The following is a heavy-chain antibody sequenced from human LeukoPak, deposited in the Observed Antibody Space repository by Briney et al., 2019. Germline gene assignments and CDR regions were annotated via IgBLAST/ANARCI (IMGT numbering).Heavy chain of an antibody. CDR3: ARDQSTVPFDP. Sequence: ASVKVSCKASGYTFTGYYMHWLRQAPGQGLEWMGRINPNSGGTNYAQKFQGRVTMTRDTTISTAYMELSRLRSDDTAVYYCARDQSTVPFDPWGQGTLVTVSS. J-gene: IGHJ5*02. CDR1: GYTFTGYY. CDR2: INPNSGGT. D-gene: IGHD4-11*01. V-gene: IGHV1-2*06.